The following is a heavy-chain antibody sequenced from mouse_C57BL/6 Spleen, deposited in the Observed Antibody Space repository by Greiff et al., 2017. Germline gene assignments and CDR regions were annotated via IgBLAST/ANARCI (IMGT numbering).Heavy chain of an antibody. CDR1: GYTFTSYW. J-gene: IGHJ2*01. D-gene: IGHD2-5*01. Sequence: QVQLKQPGAELVMPGASVKLSCKASGYTFTSYWMHWVKQRPGQGLEWIGEIDPSDSYTNYNQKFKGKSTLTVDKSSSTAYMQLSSLTSEDSAVYYCAREGDSNSLDYWGQGTTLTVSS. CDR2: IDPSDSYT. CDR3: AREGDSNSLDY. V-gene: IGHV1-69*01.